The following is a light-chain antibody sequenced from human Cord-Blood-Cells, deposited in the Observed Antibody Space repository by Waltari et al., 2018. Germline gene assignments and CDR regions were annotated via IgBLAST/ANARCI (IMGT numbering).Light chain of an antibody. V-gene: IGLV3-19*01. Sequence: SSELTQDHAVSVALGQTVRITCQGDSLRSYYASWYQQQPGQAPVLVIYGKNNRPSGIPDRFSGSSSGNTASLTITGAQAEDEADYYCNSRDSSGNHLVFGGGTKLTVL. J-gene: IGLJ3*02. CDR2: GKN. CDR1: SLRSYY. CDR3: NSRDSSGNHLV.